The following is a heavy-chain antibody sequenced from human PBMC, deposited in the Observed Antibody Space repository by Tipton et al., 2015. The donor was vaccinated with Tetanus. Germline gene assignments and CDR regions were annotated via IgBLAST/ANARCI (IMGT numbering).Heavy chain of an antibody. D-gene: IGHD2-8*01. CDR3: ARRLIQNWFDP. CDR2: IYYTGNT. CDR1: GGSISSGGYY. V-gene: IGHV4-31*03. Sequence: SLTCTVSGGSISSGGYYWTWIRQHPERGLEWIGYIYYTGNTYYNPSLKSRVTISVDTSKNQFSLKLTSLTAADTAVYYCARRLIQNWFDPWGQGTLVTVSS. J-gene: IGHJ5*02.